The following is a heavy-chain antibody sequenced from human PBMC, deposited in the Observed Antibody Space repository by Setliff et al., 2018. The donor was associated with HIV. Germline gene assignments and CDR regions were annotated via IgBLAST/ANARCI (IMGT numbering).Heavy chain of an antibody. CDR2: IFPGDSDT. V-gene: IGHV5-51*01. CDR1: GDKSMTSW. CDR3: AKHMVRGAITGEAFDV. D-gene: IGHD3-10*01. Sequence: PGESLTISCKASGDKSMTSWIGWVRQMPGKGLEWMGIIFPGDSDTKYSPSFEGQVTISADKSINTAYLQWTSLRASDTAMYYCAKHMVRGAITGEAFDVWGQGTMVTVSS. J-gene: IGHJ3*01.